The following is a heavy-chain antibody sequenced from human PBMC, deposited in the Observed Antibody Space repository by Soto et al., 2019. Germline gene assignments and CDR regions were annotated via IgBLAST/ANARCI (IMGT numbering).Heavy chain of an antibody. CDR2: IYPGDSET. D-gene: IGHD3-22*01. Sequence: GESLKISCKGSGYIFTHYWIGWVRQMPGKGLEWMGIIYPGDSETRYSPSFQGQVTFSADKSISTAYLQWGSLKASDTAMYYCARQSRIYYDSSGHYYVAGGWFDPWGQGTLVTVSS. CDR1: GYIFTHYW. CDR3: ARQSRIYYDSSGHYYVAGGWFDP. V-gene: IGHV5-51*01. J-gene: IGHJ5*02.